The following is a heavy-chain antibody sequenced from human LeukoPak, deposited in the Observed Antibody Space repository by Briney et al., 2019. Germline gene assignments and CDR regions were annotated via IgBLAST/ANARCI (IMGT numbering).Heavy chain of an antibody. CDR1: GFSFSNYW. V-gene: IGHV3-7*01. CDR2: VKTDGSDM. Sequence: GGSLRLSCVASGFSFSNYWTTWVRQAPGKGLEWVANVKTDGSDMYYVDSVKGRFTISRDNAKNSLYLQMNNLRVEDTAIYYCARSPNWYFDLWGRGTLVTVSS. CDR3: ARSPNWYFDL. J-gene: IGHJ2*01.